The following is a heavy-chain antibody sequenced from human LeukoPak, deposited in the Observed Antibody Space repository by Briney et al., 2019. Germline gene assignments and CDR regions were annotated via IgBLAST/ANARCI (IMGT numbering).Heavy chain of an antibody. Sequence: PSQTLSLTCTVSGGSISSGGYYWSWIRQHPGKGLEWIGYIYYSGSTYYNPSLKSRVTISVDTSKNQFSLKLSSVTAADTAVYYCAREAFLDTAMYWFDPWGQGTLVTVSS. V-gene: IGHV4-31*03. CDR2: IYYSGST. CDR1: GGSISSGGYY. J-gene: IGHJ5*02. D-gene: IGHD5-18*01. CDR3: AREAFLDTAMYWFDP.